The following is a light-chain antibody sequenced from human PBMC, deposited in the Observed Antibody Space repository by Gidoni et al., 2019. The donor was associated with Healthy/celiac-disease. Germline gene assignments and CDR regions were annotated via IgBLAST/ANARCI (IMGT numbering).Light chain of an antibody. J-gene: IGKJ5*01. CDR3: RQSYSTPHP. Sequence: DIQMTQSPSSLSASVGDRVTITCRASQSISSYLNWYQQKPGKAPKLLIYAASSLQSGVPSRFSGSGSGTDFTLTISSLQPEDFATYYCRQSYSTPHPFGPGTRLEIK. V-gene: IGKV1-39*01. CDR2: AAS. CDR1: QSISSY.